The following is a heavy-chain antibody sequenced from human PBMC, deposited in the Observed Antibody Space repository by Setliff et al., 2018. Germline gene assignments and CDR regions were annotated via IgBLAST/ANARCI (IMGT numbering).Heavy chain of an antibody. J-gene: IGHJ4*02. D-gene: IGHD6-19*01. CDR2: IRPKSLDGTT. Sequence: PGGSLRLSCAVSGFTFNNAWMNWVRQVPGKGLEWVGRIRPKSLDGTTDYAAPVKGRFVISRDDSKNTLYLQMNSLKTEDTAIYYCTHYSSDWGWYWGQGTLVTVSS. CDR1: GFTFNNAW. CDR3: THYSSDWGWY. V-gene: IGHV3-15*01.